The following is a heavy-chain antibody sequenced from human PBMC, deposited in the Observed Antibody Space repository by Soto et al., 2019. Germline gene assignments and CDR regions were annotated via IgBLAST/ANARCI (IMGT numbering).Heavy chain of an antibody. CDR1: GFTFSGYS. V-gene: IGHV3-48*01. D-gene: IGHD2-2*01. Sequence: EVQLVESGGGLEQAGGSLRLSCAASGFTFSGYSMNWVRQAPGKGLEWVSHITSSTGTVYYADSVKGRFTISRDKVKNLLYLQMNTLRAEDTALYYCARAPVVPVTTHHYYYHLAFWGKGTTVTVSS. CDR3: ARAPVVPVTTHHYYYHLAF. CDR2: ITSSTGTV. J-gene: IGHJ6*03.